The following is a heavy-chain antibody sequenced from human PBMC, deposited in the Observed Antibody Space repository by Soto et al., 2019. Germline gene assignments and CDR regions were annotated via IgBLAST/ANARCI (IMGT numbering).Heavy chain of an antibody. Sequence: ASVKVSCKASGYTFTSYGISWVRQAPGQGLEWMGWISAYNGNTNYAQKLQGRVTMTTDTSTSTAYMELRSLRSDDTAVYYCATADKGFYDSSGDGDAFDIWGQGTMLNVS. CDR3: ATADKGFYDSSGDGDAFDI. V-gene: IGHV1-18*01. J-gene: IGHJ3*02. D-gene: IGHD3-22*01. CDR1: GYTFTSYG. CDR2: ISAYNGNT.